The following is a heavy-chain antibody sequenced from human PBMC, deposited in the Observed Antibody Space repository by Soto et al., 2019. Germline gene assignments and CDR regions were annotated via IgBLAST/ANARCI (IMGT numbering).Heavy chain of an antibody. Sequence: EVQLVESGGGLVNPGGSLRLSCAASGFSLSDYSMNWIRQAPGKGLEWVASISSSSSFIHYAESMKGRFTISRDNAKNSLYLQMNSLSAEDTAVYYCAGSSDDGLDNWGQGTLVTVSS. CDR1: GFSLSDYS. J-gene: IGHJ4*02. D-gene: IGHD1-26*01. V-gene: IGHV3-21*01. CDR3: AGSSDDGLDN. CDR2: ISSSSSFI.